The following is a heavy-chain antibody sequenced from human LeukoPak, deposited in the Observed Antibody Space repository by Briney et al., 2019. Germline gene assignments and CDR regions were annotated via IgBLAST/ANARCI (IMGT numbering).Heavy chain of an antibody. CDR3: ASRARLRYFDWLSRREYYGMDV. V-gene: IGHV1-69*13. J-gene: IGHJ6*02. CDR1: GGTFSSYA. CDR2: IIPIFGTA. Sequence: GASVKVSCKASGGTFSSYAISWVRQAPGQGLEWMGGIIPIFGTANYAQKFQGRVTITADESTSTAYMELSSLRSEDTAVYYCASRARLRYFDWLSRREYYGMDVWGQGTTVTVSS. D-gene: IGHD3-9*01.